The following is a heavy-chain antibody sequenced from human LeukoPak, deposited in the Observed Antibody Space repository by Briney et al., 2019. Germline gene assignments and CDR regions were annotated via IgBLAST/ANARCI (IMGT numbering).Heavy chain of an antibody. J-gene: IGHJ4*02. Sequence: GGSLRLSCAASGFTFSGYAMTWVRQAPGKGLEWVSATSGTGGRTYYADSVKGRFTISRDNSENTLYLQMNSLRADDTAVYYCARDSASYYGGFFGYWGQGTLVTVSS. V-gene: IGHV3-23*01. CDR2: TSGTGGRT. CDR1: GFTFSGYA. CDR3: ARDSASYYGGFFGY. D-gene: IGHD1-26*01.